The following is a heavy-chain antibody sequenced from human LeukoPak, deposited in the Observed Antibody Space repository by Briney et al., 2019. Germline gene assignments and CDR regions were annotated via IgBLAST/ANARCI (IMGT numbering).Heavy chain of an antibody. CDR1: GYTFTSYD. D-gene: IGHD5-18*01. V-gene: IGHV1-18*01. Sequence: ASVKVSCKASGYTFTSYDINWVRQATGQGLEWMGWISAYNGNTNFAQKLQGRVTMTTDTSTSTAYMELRSLRSDDTAVYYCAREQRRGYRFVDYWGQGTLVTVSS. CDR3: AREQRRGYRFVDY. J-gene: IGHJ4*02. CDR2: ISAYNGNT.